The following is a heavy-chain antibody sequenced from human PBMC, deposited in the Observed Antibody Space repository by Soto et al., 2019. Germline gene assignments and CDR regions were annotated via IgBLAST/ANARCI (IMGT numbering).Heavy chain of an antibody. J-gene: IGHJ4*02. CDR3: ARDPQGGTIFGVGHSFDY. Sequence: ASVKVSCKASGGTFSSYTISWVRQAPGQGLEWMGRIIPILGIANYAQKFQGRVTITADKSTSTAYMELSSLRSEDTAVYYCARDPQGGTIFGVGHSFDYWGQGTLVTVSS. V-gene: IGHV1-69*04. CDR1: GGTFSSYT. CDR2: IIPILGIA. D-gene: IGHD3-3*01.